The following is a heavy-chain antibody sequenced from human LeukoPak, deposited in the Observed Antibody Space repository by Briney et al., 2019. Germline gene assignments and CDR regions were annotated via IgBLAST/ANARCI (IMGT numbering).Heavy chain of an antibody. V-gene: IGHV3-66*02. J-gene: IGHJ4*02. CDR3: ARDPGGYCSGDSCYEGEGNFDY. CDR2: IYSGGST. Sequence: PGGSLRLSCAASGFTVSRNYMSWVRQAPGKGLEWVSVIYSGGSTYYADSVKGRFTISRDNSKNTLYLQMNSLRAEDTAVYYCARDPGGYCSGDSCYEGEGNFDYWGQGTLVTVSS. D-gene: IGHD2-15*01. CDR1: GFTVSRNY.